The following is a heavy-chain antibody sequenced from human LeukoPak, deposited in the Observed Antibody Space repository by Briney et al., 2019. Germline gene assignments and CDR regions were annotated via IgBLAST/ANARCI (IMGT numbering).Heavy chain of an antibody. CDR2: INHSGST. CDR3: ARSGARGDIVVVPAAYPPFDY. J-gene: IGHJ4*02. D-gene: IGHD2-2*01. Sequence: SETLSLTCAVYGGSFSGYYWSWIRQPPGEGLEWIGEINHSGSTNYNPSLKSRVTISVDTSKNQFSLKLSSVTAADTAVYYCARSGARGDIVVVPAAYPPFDYWGQGTLVTVSS. CDR1: GGSFSGYY. V-gene: IGHV4-34*01.